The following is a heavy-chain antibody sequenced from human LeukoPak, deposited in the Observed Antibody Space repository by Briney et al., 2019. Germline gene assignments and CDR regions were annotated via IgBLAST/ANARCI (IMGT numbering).Heavy chain of an antibody. CDR3: ARERFFGVVDAFDI. J-gene: IGHJ3*02. V-gene: IGHV3-21*01. D-gene: IGHD3-3*01. CDR1: GFTFSSYS. Sequence: PGGSLRLSCAASGFTFSSYSMNWVRQAPGKGLEWVSSISSSSSYIYYADSVKGRFTISRDNAKNSLYLQMNSLRAEDTAVYYCARERFFGVVDAFDIWGQGTMVTVSS. CDR2: ISSSSSYI.